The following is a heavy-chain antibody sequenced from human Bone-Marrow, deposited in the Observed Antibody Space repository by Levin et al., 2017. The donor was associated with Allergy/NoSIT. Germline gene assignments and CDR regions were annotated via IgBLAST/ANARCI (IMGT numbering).Heavy chain of an antibody. D-gene: IGHD1-1*01. CDR3: ARDREMTGTFFHLDYYYMDV. J-gene: IGHJ6*03. CDR2: IWYDGGNK. V-gene: IGHV3-33*01. Sequence: SCAASGFTFSSYGIHWVRQAPGKGLEWVAVIWYDGGNKYYADSVKGRFTISRDNSRDTLYLQMNNLRAEDTAVYYCARDREMTGTFFHLDYYYMDVWGKGTTVTVSS. CDR1: GFTFSSYG.